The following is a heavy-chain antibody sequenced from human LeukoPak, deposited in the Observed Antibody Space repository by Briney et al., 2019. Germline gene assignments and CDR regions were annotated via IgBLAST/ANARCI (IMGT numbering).Heavy chain of an antibody. Sequence: SETLSLTCTVYGGSISSGTYYWGWIRQPPGKGLEWVATIYYTGSMYYNPSLKGRVTVSVDTSKNQFSLKLSSVTAADTAVYYCARLPGSGYFDYWGQGILVTVSS. D-gene: IGHD3-22*01. CDR3: ARLPGSGYFDY. J-gene: IGHJ4*02. V-gene: IGHV4-39*01. CDR1: GGSISSGTYY. CDR2: IYYTGSM.